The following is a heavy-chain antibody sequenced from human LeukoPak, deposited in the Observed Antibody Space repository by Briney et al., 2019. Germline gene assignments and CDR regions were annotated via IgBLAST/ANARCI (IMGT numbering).Heavy chain of an antibody. J-gene: IGHJ4*02. CDR1: GYTFTGYY. Sequence: ASVKVSCKASGYTFTGYYMHWVRQAPGQGLEWMGWINPNSGGTNYVQKFQGRVTMTRDTSINTAYMELSRLRSDDTAVYYCARGVATIYFDYWGQGTLVTVSS. CDR2: INPNSGGT. D-gene: IGHD5-24*01. CDR3: ARGVATIYFDY. V-gene: IGHV1-2*02.